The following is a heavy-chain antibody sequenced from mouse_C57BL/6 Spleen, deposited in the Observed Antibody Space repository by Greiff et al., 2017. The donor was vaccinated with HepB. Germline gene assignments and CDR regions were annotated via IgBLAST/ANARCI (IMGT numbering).Heavy chain of an antibody. J-gene: IGHJ3*01. CDR3: ARLHYSNLAWFAY. V-gene: IGHV1-50*01. CDR1: GYTFTSYW. D-gene: IGHD2-5*01. Sequence: QVQLQQPGAELVKPGASVKLSCKASGYTFTSYWMQWVKQRPGQGLEWIGEIDPSDSYTNYNQKFKGKATLTVDTSSSTAYMQLSSLTSEDSAVYDCARLHYSNLAWFAYWGQGTLVTVSA. CDR2: IDPSDSYT.